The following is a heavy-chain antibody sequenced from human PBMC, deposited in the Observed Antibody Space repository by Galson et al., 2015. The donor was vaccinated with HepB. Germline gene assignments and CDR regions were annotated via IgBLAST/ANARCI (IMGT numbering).Heavy chain of an antibody. CDR3: ATGGIAVAGTSPRGWFDP. J-gene: IGHJ5*02. Sequence: SVKVSCKVSGYTLTELSMHWVRQAPGKGLEWMGGFDPEDGETIYAQKFQGRVTMTEDTSTDTAYMELSSLRSEDTAVYYCATGGIAVAGTSPRGWFDPWGQGTLVTVSS. CDR2: FDPEDGET. D-gene: IGHD6-19*01. V-gene: IGHV1-24*01. CDR1: GYTLTELS.